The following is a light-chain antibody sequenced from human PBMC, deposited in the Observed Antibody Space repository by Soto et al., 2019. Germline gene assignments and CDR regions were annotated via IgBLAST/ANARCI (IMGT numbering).Light chain of an antibody. J-gene: IGKJ1*01. Sequence: EIALTKSPGPMSLSPGERATLSCRASQSVSSSYLAWYQQKPGQAPRLLIYGASSRANGIPDRFSGSGSGTDFTLTISRLEPEDFAVYYCQQYGSSPETFGQGTKVEIK. CDR1: QSVSSSY. V-gene: IGKV3-20*01. CDR2: GAS. CDR3: QQYGSSPET.